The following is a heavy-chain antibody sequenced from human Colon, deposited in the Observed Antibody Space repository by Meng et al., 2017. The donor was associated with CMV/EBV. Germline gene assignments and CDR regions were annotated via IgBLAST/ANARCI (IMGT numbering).Heavy chain of an antibody. V-gene: IGHV1-18*01. CDR3: ARELARGGY. CDR1: GYTFTNFG. Sequence: VQPVQSGAEVKKPGASVKVTCKTSGYTFTNFGISWVRPAPGQGLEWRAYISPYNGDTNYAQRFQGRVALTTDTSTSTVYMELGSLTSDDTAMYYCARELARGGYWGQGTLVTSPQ. J-gene: IGHJ4*02. CDR2: ISPYNGDT.